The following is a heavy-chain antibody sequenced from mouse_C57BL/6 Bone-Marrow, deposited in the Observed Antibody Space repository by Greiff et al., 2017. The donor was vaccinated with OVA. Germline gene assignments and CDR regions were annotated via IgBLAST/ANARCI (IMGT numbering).Heavy chain of an antibody. CDR1: GYAFSSYW. D-gene: IGHD2-4*01. CDR2: IYPGDGDT. CDR3: ARSDDYDRDAMDY. V-gene: IGHV1-80*01. Sequence: VQLQESGAELVKPGASVKISCKASGYAFSSYWMNWVKQRPGKGLEWIGQIYPGDGDTNYNGKFKGKATLTADKSSSTAYMQLSSLTSEDAAVYFGARSDDYDRDAMDYWGQGTSVTVSS. J-gene: IGHJ4*01.